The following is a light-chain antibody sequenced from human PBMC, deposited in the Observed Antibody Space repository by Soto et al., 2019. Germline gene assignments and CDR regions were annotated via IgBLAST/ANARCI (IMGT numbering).Light chain of an antibody. CDR2: KAS. Sequence: DIQMTQSGSTLSASVGDRVTITCRASQSISSWLAWYQQKPGKAPKLLIYKASGLESGVPSRFSGSGSGTDFTLTISRLEPEDFAVYYCQQYGSSPPTFGQGTRLEIK. CDR1: QSISSW. V-gene: IGKV1-5*03. CDR3: QQYGSSPPT. J-gene: IGKJ5*01.